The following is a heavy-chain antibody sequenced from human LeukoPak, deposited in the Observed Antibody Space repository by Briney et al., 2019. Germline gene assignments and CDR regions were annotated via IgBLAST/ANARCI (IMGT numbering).Heavy chain of an antibody. V-gene: IGHV1-69*01. Sequence: SVKVSCKASGGTFSSYAISWVRQAPGQGLEWMGGIIPIFGTANYAQKFQGRVTITADESTSTAYMELSSLRSEDTAVYYCARSDRYSSGSFGAFDIWGQGTMVTVSS. CDR3: ARSDRYSSGSFGAFDI. CDR2: IIPIFGTA. J-gene: IGHJ3*02. D-gene: IGHD6-19*01. CDR1: GGTFSSYA.